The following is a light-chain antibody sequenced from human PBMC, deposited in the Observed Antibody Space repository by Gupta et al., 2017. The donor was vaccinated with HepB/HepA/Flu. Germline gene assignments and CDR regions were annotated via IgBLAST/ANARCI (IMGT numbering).Light chain of an antibody. J-gene: IGKJ1*01. CDR2: AVS. CDR1: QYVSTY. CDR3: QQSYSSLTWT. Sequence: DIQMTQSPSSLSASVGDRITITCRASQYVSTYLNWYQQKPGKAPKLLIYAVSNLQSGVPSRFSGSGSGTDFTFTISSRQPEDFATYYCQQSYSSLTWTFGQGTKVEIK. V-gene: IGKV1-39*01.